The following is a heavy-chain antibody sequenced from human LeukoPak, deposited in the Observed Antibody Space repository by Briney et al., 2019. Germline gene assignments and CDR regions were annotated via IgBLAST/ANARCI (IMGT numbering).Heavy chain of an antibody. D-gene: IGHD2-2*01. CDR3: ARNGTNNYFDY. CDR1: SGSISSSSYY. V-gene: IGHV4-39*07. CDR2: IYHSGST. J-gene: IGHJ4*02. Sequence: SETLSLTCTISSGSISSSSYYWGWIRQPPGKGLEWIGSIYHSGSTHYNPSLKSRVTISVDTSKNQFSLKLNSVTAADTAVYYCARNGTNNYFDYWGQGTLVTVSS.